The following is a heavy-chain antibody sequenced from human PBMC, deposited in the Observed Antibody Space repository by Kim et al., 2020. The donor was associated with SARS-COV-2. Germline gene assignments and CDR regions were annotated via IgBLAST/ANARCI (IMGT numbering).Heavy chain of an antibody. Sequence: AQKCQGRVTITRDTSTSTVYMELSSLRAEDTAVYYCARGVSIAVAGTLGYWGQGTLVTVSS. J-gene: IGHJ4*02. CDR3: ARGVSIAVAGTLGY. D-gene: IGHD6-19*01. V-gene: IGHV1-46*01.